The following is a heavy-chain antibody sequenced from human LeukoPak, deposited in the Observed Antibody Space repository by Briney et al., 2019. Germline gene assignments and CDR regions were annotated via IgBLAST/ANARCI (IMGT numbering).Heavy chain of an antibody. Sequence: SQTLSLTCTVSGGSISSGDYYWSWIRQPPGKGLEWIGYIYYSGSTYYNPSLKSRVTISVDTSKNQFSLKLSSVTAADTAVYYCARHFSGSRNWFDPWGQGTLVTVSS. J-gene: IGHJ5*02. CDR1: GGSISSGDYY. CDR3: ARHFSGSRNWFDP. V-gene: IGHV4-30-4*01. CDR2: IYYSGST. D-gene: IGHD1-26*01.